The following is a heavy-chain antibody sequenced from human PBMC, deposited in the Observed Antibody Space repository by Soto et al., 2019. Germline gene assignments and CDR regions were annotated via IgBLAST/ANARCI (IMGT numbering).Heavy chain of an antibody. D-gene: IGHD3-9*01. Sequence: SETLSLTCSLSVSSIAGSYSDWVWIRKPPGKGLEWIGYIAYSVDTYYNPSLRIRVTISADSSENKFSLTLKSVTSADTAVYFCERAFERSAIGQWGQGTSVTVSS. CDR1: VSSIAGSYSD. CDR2: IAYSVDT. V-gene: IGHV4-61*05. J-gene: IGHJ4*02. CDR3: ERAFERSAIGQ.